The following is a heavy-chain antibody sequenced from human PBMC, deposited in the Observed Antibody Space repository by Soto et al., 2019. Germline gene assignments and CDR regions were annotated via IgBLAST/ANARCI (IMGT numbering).Heavy chain of an antibody. CDR2: ITGGGDIK. CDR1: GFTFSAYS. J-gene: IGHJ3*02. CDR3: ARDFRYAIDI. V-gene: IGHV3-48*02. Sequence: GGSMRLSCAASGFTFSAYSMNWVRKDTGKGLEWLAYITGGGDIKSYADSVKGRVTISRDNAKNSLFLQMNSLKDEDTAVYYCARDFRYAIDIWGQGTMVTVSS.